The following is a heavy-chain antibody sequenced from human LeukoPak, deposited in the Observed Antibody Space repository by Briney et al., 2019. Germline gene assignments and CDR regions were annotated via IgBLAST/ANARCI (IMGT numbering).Heavy chain of an antibody. J-gene: IGHJ4*02. CDR2: IYYSGNT. CDR1: GGSISSGSYY. D-gene: IGHD6-13*01. V-gene: IGHV4-61*01. CDR3: ARDLGYKSSWSPFGD. Sequence: PSETLSLTCTVSGGSISSGSYYWSWTRQPPGKGLEWIGYIYYSGNTDYNPSLKSRVTISVDTSKNQFSLRLSSLTAADTAIYYCARDLGYKSSWSPFGDWGQGTLVTVSS.